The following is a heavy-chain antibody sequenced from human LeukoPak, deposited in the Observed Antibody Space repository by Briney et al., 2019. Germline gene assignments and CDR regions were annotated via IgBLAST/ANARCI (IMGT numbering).Heavy chain of an antibody. CDR3: ARDLNHDIRGYSQNY. CDR2: IKQDGSEK. D-gene: IGHD1-14*01. Sequence: GGSLRLSCEASEFTFTTYWMSWVRQAPGKGLEWVANIKQDGSEKYYVDSVKGRFTISRDNAKNSLYLQMNSLRAEDTAVYYCARDLNHDIRGYSQNYWGQGTLVTVSS. J-gene: IGHJ4*02. CDR1: EFTFTTYW. V-gene: IGHV3-7*01.